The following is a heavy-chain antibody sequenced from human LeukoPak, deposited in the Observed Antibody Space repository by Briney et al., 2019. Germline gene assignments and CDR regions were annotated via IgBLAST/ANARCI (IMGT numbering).Heavy chain of an antibody. CDR2: INPNSGGT. CDR1: GYTFTGYY. CDR3: ARENLDQ. V-gene: IGHV1-2*02. Sequence: SVTLSCKASGYTFTGYYMHWMRLAPGQGLEWMGWINPNSGGTYYAQKFQGRVTMTRDTSISTAYMDLSSLRSDDTAVYYCARENLDQWGQGAVDTVSS. J-gene: IGHJ5*02.